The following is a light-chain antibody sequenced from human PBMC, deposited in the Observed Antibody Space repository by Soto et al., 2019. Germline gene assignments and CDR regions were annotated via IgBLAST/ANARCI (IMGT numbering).Light chain of an antibody. V-gene: IGLV1-40*01. CDR3: PSYDSSLRGRV. Sequence: QSVLTQPPSVSGAPGQRVTISCTGSSSNIGAGYDVHWYQQLPGTAPKLLTYGNSNRPSGVPDRCSGSKSGTSASLAITGPQAEDEADYYCPSYDSSLRGRVFGGGTKLTVL. CDR1: SSNIGAGYD. J-gene: IGLJ3*02. CDR2: GNS.